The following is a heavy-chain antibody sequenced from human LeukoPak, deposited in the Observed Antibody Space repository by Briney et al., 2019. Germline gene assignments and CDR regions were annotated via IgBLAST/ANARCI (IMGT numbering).Heavy chain of an antibody. V-gene: IGHV4-39*01. CDR2: IYYTGTT. D-gene: IGHD6-13*01. CDR1: GGSISSSSHS. J-gene: IGHJ5*02. Sequence: SSETLSLICTVSGGSISSSSHSWGWIRQPPGKGLEWTGSIYYTGTTYYNPSLKSRVTISVDTSMNQFSLKLNSVTAADTAVYYCAQSLGSSNWIGNWFDPWGQGTLVTVSS. CDR3: AQSLGSSNWIGNWFDP.